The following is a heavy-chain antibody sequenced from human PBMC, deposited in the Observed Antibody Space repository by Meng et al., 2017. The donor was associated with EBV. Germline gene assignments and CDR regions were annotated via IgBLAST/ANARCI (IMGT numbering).Heavy chain of an antibody. Sequence: QAQLQQAGGEVKKPGSSVKVSCRPSGGTLRSDAVSWVRQAPGQGLEWMGGLIPMSGAPHYAQKFQDRVTIIADESTSTHSMELNNLRFEDTAMYYCASESGRGFTPDYWGQGTLVTVSS. CDR3: ASESGRGFTPDY. J-gene: IGHJ4*02. CDR1: GGTLRSDA. D-gene: IGHD3-10*01. CDR2: LIPMSGAP. V-gene: IGHV1-69*01.